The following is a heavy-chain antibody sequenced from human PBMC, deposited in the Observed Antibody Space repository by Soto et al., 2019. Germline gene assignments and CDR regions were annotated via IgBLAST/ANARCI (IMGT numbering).Heavy chain of an antibody. CDR3: ARGLGYSGYEPRLNY. Sequence: ASVKVSCKASGGTFSSYAISWVRQAPGQGLEWMGGIIPIFGTANYAQKFQGRVTITADESTSTAYMELSSLRSEDTAVYYCARGLGYSGYEPRLNYWGQGTPVTVSS. CDR2: IIPIFGTA. CDR1: GGTFSSYA. D-gene: IGHD5-12*01. J-gene: IGHJ4*02. V-gene: IGHV1-69*13.